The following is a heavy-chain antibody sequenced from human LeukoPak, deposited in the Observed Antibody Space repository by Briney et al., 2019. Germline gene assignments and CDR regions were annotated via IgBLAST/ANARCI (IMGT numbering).Heavy chain of an antibody. Sequence: SETLSLTCTVSGGSISSSSYYWGWIRQPPGKGLEWIGSIYYSGSTYYNPSLKSRVTISVDTSKNQFSLKLSSVTAADTAVYYCAKSGATIAAADQGGYWGQGTLVTVSS. CDR3: AKSGATIAAADQGGY. D-gene: IGHD6-13*01. J-gene: IGHJ4*02. V-gene: IGHV4-39*01. CDR1: GGSISSSSYY. CDR2: IYYSGST.